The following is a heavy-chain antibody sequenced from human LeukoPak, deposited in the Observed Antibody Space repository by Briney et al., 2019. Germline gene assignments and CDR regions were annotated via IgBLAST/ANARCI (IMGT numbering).Heavy chain of an antibody. CDR2: INHSGST. D-gene: IGHD4-17*01. Sequence: PSETLSLTCAVDGGSFSGYYWSWIRQPPGKGLEWIGEINHSGSTNYNPSLKSRVTISVDTSKDQFSLKLSSVTAADTAVYYCARGQWYGDYGLDYWGQGTLVTVSS. CDR1: GGSFSGYY. CDR3: ARGQWYGDYGLDY. V-gene: IGHV4-34*01. J-gene: IGHJ4*02.